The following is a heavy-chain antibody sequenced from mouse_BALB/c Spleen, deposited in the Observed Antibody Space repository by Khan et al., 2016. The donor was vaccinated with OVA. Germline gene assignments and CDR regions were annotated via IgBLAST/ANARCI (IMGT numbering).Heavy chain of an antibody. V-gene: IGHV1-15*01. D-gene: IGHD2-3*01. CDR3: TRYRGYYAWFAY. J-gene: IGHJ3*01. CDR2: IDPETGGT. CDR1: GYTFTDYE. Sequence: QVQLQQSGAELVRPGASVTLSCKASGYTFTDYEMHWVKQTPVHGLEWIGAIDPETGGTAYNQKFKGKATLTADKSSSTAYMELRSLTSEDSAVYYCTRYRGYYAWFAYWGQGTLVTVSA.